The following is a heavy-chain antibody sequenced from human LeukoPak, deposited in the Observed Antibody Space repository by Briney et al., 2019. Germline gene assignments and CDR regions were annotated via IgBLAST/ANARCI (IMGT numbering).Heavy chain of an antibody. J-gene: IGHJ6*02. CDR2: INPNSGGT. CDR1: GYTFTGYY. Sequence: ASVKVSCKASGYTFTGYYMRWVRQAPGQGLEWMGWINPNSGGTNYAQKFQGRVTMTRDTSISTAYMELSRLRSDDTAVYYCAREDIVVVVARMDVWGQGTTVTVSS. D-gene: IGHD2-15*01. V-gene: IGHV1-2*02. CDR3: AREDIVVVVARMDV.